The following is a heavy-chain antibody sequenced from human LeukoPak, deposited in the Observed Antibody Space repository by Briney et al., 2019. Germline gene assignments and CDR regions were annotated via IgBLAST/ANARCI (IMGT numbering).Heavy chain of an antibody. J-gene: IGHJ4*02. Sequence: SVKVSCKASGGTFSSYSISWVRQAPGQGLEWMGRIIPILGIANYAQQFQGRVTIIADKSTSTAYMELSSLRSEDTAVYYCARDRDSSSWTDYWGQGTLVTVSS. CDR1: GGTFSSYS. V-gene: IGHV1-69*04. CDR3: ARDRDSSSWTDY. CDR2: IIPILGIA. D-gene: IGHD6-13*01.